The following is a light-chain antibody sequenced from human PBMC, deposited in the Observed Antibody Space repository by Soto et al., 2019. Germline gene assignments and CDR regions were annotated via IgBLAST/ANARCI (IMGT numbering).Light chain of an antibody. CDR3: CSYAGSSTYV. V-gene: IGLV2-23*01. CDR1: SSDFGSYNL. J-gene: IGLJ1*01. Sequence: LTQPASVSGSPGQSNTIPCTGTSSDFGSYNLVSWYQQHPGKAPKLMIYEDSKRPSGVSNRFSGSKSGNTASLTISGLQAEDDADYYCCSYAGSSTYVFGTGTKVTVL. CDR2: EDS.